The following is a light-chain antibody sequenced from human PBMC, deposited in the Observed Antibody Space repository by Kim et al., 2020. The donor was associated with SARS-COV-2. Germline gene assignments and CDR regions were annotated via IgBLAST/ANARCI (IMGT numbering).Light chain of an antibody. CDR1: SSEDGGYNL. Sequence: GQSIIVSGNGTSSEDGGYNLVSWYQQHPGDAPKLMIYHDSKRPSGISYRFSGSKSANTASLSITGLQAEDEADYYCCSYASSTSYVFGTGTKVTVL. CDR2: HDS. CDR3: CSYASSTSYV. J-gene: IGLJ1*01. V-gene: IGLV2-23*01.